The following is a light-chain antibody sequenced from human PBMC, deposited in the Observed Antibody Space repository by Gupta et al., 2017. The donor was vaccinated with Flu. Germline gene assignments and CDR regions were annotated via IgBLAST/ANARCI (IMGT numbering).Light chain of an antibody. CDR2: AAS. CDR3: QQSYRTLRT. Sequence: DIQMTPSPSSLSASVGARVTITCRASQSISSYLNWYQQKPGKAPKLLIYAASSLQSGVPSRCSGRGSGTDFTVTISSLQPEDVATDYCQQSYRTLRTFGQGTKVEIK. V-gene: IGKV1-39*01. J-gene: IGKJ1*01. CDR1: QSISSY.